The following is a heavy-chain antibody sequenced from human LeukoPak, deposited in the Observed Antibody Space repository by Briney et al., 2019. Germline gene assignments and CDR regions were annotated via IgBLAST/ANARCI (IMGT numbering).Heavy chain of an antibody. CDR2: IKQDGSEK. CDR1: GFTFSSYW. J-gene: IGHJ4*02. Sequence: GESLRLSCAASGFTFSSYWMSWVRQAPGKGLEWVANIKQDGSEKYYVDSVKGRFTISRDNAKNSLYLQMNSLRAEDTAVYYCARDRYDILTGYLVFDYWGQGTLVTVSS. V-gene: IGHV3-7*01. D-gene: IGHD3-9*01. CDR3: ARDRYDILTGYLVFDY.